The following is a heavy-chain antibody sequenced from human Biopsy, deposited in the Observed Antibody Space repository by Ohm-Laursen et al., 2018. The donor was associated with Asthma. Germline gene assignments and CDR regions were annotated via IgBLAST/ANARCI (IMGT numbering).Heavy chain of an antibody. CDR1: GGSVSSGSYY. Sequence: TLSLTCTVSGGSVSSGSYYWSWIRQPPGKGLAWVSYISYSGSTDYNPSLKSRLTISMDTSKNQFSLKLSSVTAADTAVYYCARVPTTLRYLDLWGRGTLVTVSS. CDR2: ISYSGST. D-gene: IGHD2-15*01. J-gene: IGHJ2*01. CDR3: ARVPTTLRYLDL. V-gene: IGHV4-61*01.